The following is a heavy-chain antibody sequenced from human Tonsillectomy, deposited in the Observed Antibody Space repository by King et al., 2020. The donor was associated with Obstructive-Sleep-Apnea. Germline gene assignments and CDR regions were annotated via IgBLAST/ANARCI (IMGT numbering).Heavy chain of an antibody. D-gene: IGHD1-26*01. CDR1: GGSISSGSFY. V-gene: IGHV4-39*07. CDR2: VSHSGTT. J-gene: IGHJ5*02. CDR3: ARGGGKTGARWFDP. Sequence: QLQESGPGLVKPSETLSLTCTVSGGSISSGSFYWDWSRQPPGKGLEWIGSVSHSGTTFSIPSLESRVTISVDTSKNQFSLKLTSVTAADTAFYFCARGGGKTGARWFDPWGQGTLVTVSS.